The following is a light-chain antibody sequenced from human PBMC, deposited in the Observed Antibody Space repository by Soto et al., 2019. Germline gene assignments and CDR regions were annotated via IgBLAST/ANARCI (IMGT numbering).Light chain of an antibody. J-gene: IGKJ4*01. Sequence: EIVMTQSPATLSVSPGERVTSSCRASQTISNKLAWYQHKPGQAPRLLISGASTGATGIPARFSGSWSGTEFTLTINSLQSEDFAVYYCQQYYRWPVTFGGATKVDIK. V-gene: IGKV3-15*01. CDR1: QTISNK. CDR2: GAS. CDR3: QQYYRWPVT.